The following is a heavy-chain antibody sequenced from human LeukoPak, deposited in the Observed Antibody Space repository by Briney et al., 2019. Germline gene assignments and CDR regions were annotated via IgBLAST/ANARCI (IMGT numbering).Heavy chain of an antibody. CDR1: GDSVSRNSAT. Sequence: SQTLSLTCAISGDSVSRNSATWNWIRQSPSRGLEWLGRTYYKSKWHSDCAVSVKSRIILNPDTSKNQFSLQLNSVTPEDTAVYFCARGLDTAIAYWGQGTLVTVSS. CDR3: ARGLDTAIAY. J-gene: IGHJ4*02. D-gene: IGHD5-18*01. V-gene: IGHV6-1*01. CDR2: TYYKSKWHS.